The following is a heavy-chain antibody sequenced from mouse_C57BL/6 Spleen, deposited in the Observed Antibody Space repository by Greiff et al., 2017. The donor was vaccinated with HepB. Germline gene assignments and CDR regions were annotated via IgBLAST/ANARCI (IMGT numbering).Heavy chain of an antibody. J-gene: IGHJ2*01. CDR2: ISDGGSYT. CDR1: GFTFSSYA. Sequence: EVKVVESGGGLVKPGGSLKLSCAASGFTFSSYAMSWVRQTPEKRLAWVATISDGGSYTYYPDNVKGRFTISRDNAKNNLYLQMSHLKSEDTAMYYCARDRDYYGSSYDYFDYWGQGTTLTGSS. V-gene: IGHV5-4*01. D-gene: IGHD1-1*01. CDR3: ARDRDYYGSSYDYFDY.